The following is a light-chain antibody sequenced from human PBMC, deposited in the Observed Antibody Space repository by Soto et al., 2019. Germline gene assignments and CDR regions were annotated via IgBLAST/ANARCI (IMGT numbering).Light chain of an antibody. V-gene: IGKV3-15*01. CDR3: HQFNIWPYT. CDR2: SAS. CDR1: ESVSSN. J-gene: IGKJ2*01. Sequence: EIVMTQSPATLSVSPGERATLSCRASESVSSNLAWYQQKPGQAPRLLIYSASTWATNIPARFSGSGSGTEFSLTISSLQSEDFAVYHCHQFNIWPYTFGQGTKLEI.